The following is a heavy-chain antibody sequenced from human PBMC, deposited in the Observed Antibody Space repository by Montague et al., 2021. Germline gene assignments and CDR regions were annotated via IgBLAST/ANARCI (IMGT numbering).Heavy chain of an antibody. J-gene: IGHJ5*02. Sequence: SETLSLTCTVSGGSISTTGYYWGWIRQPPGKGLEFIGGFYYNGSTYHNASLKSRLTVSIDTSKNQFSLKLSSVTAADTAVYYCARSLYCKGGSCYPEFDPWGQGTLVTVSS. CDR3: ARSLYCKGGSCYPEFDP. CDR1: GGSISTTGYY. V-gene: IGHV4-39*01. CDR2: FYYNGST. D-gene: IGHD2-15*01.